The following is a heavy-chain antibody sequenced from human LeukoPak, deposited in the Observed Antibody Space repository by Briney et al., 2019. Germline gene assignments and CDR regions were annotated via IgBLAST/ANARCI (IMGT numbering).Heavy chain of an antibody. CDR2: ISTSSSYI. V-gene: IGHV3-21*01. Sequence: GGSLRLSCAASGFTFSSYSMNWVRQAPGKGLEWVSSISTSSSYIYYADSVKGRFTISRDNAKNSLYLQMNSLRAEDTAVYYCARDPDYYDSSAYNYPHYFDYWGQETLVTVSS. D-gene: IGHD3-22*01. J-gene: IGHJ4*02. CDR3: ARDPDYYDSSAYNYPHYFDY. CDR1: GFTFSSYS.